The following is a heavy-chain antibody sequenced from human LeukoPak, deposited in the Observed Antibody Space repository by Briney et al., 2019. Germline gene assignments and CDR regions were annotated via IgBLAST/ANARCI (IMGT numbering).Heavy chain of an antibody. CDR1: GFTFSSYA. D-gene: IGHD1-26*01. Sequence: GGSLRLSCAASGFTFSSYAMQWVRQAPGKGVECVAVISYDGSNKYYADSVKGRFTISRDNSKNTLYLQMNSLRAEDTGVYYCARDPDRKVGATSLGFDYWGQGTLVTVSS. J-gene: IGHJ4*02. V-gene: IGHV3-30*01. CDR3: ARDPDRKVGATSLGFDY. CDR2: ISYDGSNK.